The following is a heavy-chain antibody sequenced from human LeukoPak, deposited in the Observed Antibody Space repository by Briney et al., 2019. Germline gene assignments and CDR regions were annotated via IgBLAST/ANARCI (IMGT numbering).Heavy chain of an antibody. V-gene: IGHV4-39*07. J-gene: IGHJ6*03. D-gene: IGHD2-15*01. Sequence: SETLSLTCTVSGGSISSGSYYWGWIRQPPGKGLEWIGSIYYSGSTYYNPSLKSRVTISVDTSKNQFSLKLSSVTAADTAVYYCARDSGYCSGGSCYFPNYYYYYYMDVWGKGTTVTVSS. CDR1: GGSISSGSYY. CDR3: ARDSGYCSGGSCYFPNYYYYYYMDV. CDR2: IYYSGST.